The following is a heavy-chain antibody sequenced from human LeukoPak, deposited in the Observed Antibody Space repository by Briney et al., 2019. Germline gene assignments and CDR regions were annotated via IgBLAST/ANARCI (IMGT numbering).Heavy chain of an antibody. CDR1: GFTVDSNY. J-gene: IGHJ4*02. V-gene: IGHV3-48*01. CDR3: AREWRGAFDY. CDR2: ISSSSGTI. Sequence: GGSLRLSCAASGFTVDSNYLSWVRQAPGKGLEWVSYISSSSGTIYYADSVKGRFTISRDNAKNSLYLQMNSLRAEDTAVYYCAREWRGAFDYWGQGTLVTVSS. D-gene: IGHD4/OR15-4a*01.